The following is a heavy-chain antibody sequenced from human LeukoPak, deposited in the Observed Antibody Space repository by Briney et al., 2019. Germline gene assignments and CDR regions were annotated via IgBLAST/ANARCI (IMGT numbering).Heavy chain of an antibody. CDR2: IYSGGST. CDR3: AKGGGYYYDSSGYHLGFDY. Sequence: PGGSLRLSCAASGFTVSSNYMSWVRQAPGKGLEWVSVIYSGGSTYYADSVKGRFTISRDNSKNTLYIQMNSLRAEDTAVYYCAKGGGYYYDSSGYHLGFDYWGQGTLVTVSS. J-gene: IGHJ4*02. CDR1: GFTVSSNY. V-gene: IGHV3-66*02. D-gene: IGHD3-22*01.